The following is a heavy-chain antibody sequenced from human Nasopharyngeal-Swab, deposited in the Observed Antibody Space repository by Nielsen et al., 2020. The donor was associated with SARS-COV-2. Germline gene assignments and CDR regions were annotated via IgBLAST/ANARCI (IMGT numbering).Heavy chain of an antibody. CDR1: GGSISSSSYY. V-gene: IGHV4-39*01. CDR2: IYYSGST. Sequence: SETLSLTCTVSGGSISSSSYYWGWIRQPPGKGLEWIGSIYYSGSTYYNPSLKSRVTISVDTSKNQFSLKLSSVTAADTAVYYCARRIAVAGTVALDYWGQGTLVTVSS. CDR3: ARRIAVAGTVALDY. D-gene: IGHD6-19*01. J-gene: IGHJ4*02.